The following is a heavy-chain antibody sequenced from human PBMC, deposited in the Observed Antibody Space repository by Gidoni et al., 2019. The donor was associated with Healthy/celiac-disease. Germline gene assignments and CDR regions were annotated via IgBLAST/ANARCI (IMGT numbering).Heavy chain of an antibody. CDR1: GGSISSGGYS. CDR3: ARAPMGTTGNWFDP. D-gene: IGHD4-17*01. CDR2: IYHSGST. J-gene: IGHJ5*02. V-gene: IGHV4-30-2*01. Sequence: QLQLQESGSGLVTPSQTLSLTCAVSGGSISSGGYSWSWIRQPPGKGLEWIGYIYHSGSTYYNPYRKSRVTISVDRSKNQFSLKLSSVTAADTAVYYCARAPMGTTGNWFDPWGQGTLVTVSS.